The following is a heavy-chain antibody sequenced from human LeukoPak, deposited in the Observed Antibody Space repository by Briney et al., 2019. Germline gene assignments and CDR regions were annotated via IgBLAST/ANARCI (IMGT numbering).Heavy chain of an antibody. D-gene: IGHD3-22*01. J-gene: IGHJ4*02. Sequence: GGSLRLSCAVSGITLSNYSMSWVRQAPGKGLEWVAGISDSGGSTNYADSVKGRFTISRDNPKNTLYLQMNSLRAEDTAVYFCAKRGVVIRVILVGFHKEAYYFDSWGQGALVTVSS. CDR2: ISDSGGST. CDR1: GITLSNYS. CDR3: AKRGVVIRVILVGFHKEAYYFDS. V-gene: IGHV3-23*01.